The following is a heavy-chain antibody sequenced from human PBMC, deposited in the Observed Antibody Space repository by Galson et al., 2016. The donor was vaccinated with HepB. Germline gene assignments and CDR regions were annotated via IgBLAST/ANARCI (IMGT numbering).Heavy chain of an antibody. CDR2: IKGDGTDR. CDR3: ARVTGDPHRTWIGYFDL. J-gene: IGHJ2*01. CDR1: GFTFSNYW. V-gene: IGHV3-7*01. Sequence: SLRLSCAASGFTFSNYWMHWVRQAPGKGLEWVANIKGDGTDRYHVDSVKGRFTISRDNSKNSLYLQMNSLRDEDTALYYCARVTGDPHRTWIGYFDLWGRGTLVTVSS. D-gene: IGHD7-27*01.